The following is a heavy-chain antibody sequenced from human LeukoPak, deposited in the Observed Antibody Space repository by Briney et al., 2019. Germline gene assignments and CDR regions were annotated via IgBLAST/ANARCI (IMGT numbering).Heavy chain of an antibody. V-gene: IGHV3-30*04. CDR1: GFTFSSYA. Sequence: PGRSLRLSCAASGFTFSSYAMHWVRQAPGKGLERVAVISYDGSNKYYADSVKGRFTISRDNSKNTLYLQMNSLRAEDTAVYYCARDPLLYSSGWLDDAFDIWGQGTMVTVSS. CDR2: ISYDGSNK. J-gene: IGHJ3*02. D-gene: IGHD6-19*01. CDR3: ARDPLLYSSGWLDDAFDI.